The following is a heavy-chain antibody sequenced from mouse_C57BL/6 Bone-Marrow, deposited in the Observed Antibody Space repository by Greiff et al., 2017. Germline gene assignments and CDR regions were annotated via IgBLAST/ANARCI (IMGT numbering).Heavy chain of an antibody. CDR1: GYTFTSYW. CDR3: ARYYLDY. Sequence: QVQLKQPGAELVKPGASVKLSCKASGYTFTSYWMQWVKQRPGQGLEWIGEIDPSDSYTNYNQKFKGKATLTVDTSSSTAYMQLSSLTSEDSAVYYCARYYLDYWGQGTSVTVSS. V-gene: IGHV1-50*01. D-gene: IGHD1-1*02. CDR2: IDPSDSYT. J-gene: IGHJ4*01.